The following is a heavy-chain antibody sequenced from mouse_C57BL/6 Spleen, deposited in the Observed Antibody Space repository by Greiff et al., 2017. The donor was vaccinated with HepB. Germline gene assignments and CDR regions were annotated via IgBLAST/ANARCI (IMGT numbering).Heavy chain of an antibody. Sequence: QVQLQQSGAELVRPGTSVKMSCKASGYTFTNYWIGWAKQRPGHGLEWIGDIYPGGGYTNYNEKFKGKATLTADKSSSTAYMQFSSLTSEDSAIYYCAREGSYDYDLGYYAMDYWGQGTSVTVSS. CDR1: GYTFTNYW. J-gene: IGHJ4*01. D-gene: IGHD2-4*01. CDR3: AREGSYDYDLGYYAMDY. V-gene: IGHV1-63*01. CDR2: IYPGGGYT.